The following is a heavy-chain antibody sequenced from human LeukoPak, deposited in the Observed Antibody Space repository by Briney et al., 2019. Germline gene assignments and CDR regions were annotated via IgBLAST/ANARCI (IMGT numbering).Heavy chain of an antibody. V-gene: IGHV1-18*01. Sequence: ASVKVSCKASGYTFTSYGISWVRQAPGQGLEWMGWISAYNGNTNYAQKLQGRVTMTTDTSTSTAYMELRSLRSDDTAVYYCARPITFGGVIAKLYFDYWGQGTLVTDSS. CDR3: ARPITFGGVIAKLYFDY. D-gene: IGHD3-16*02. CDR1: GYTFTSYG. J-gene: IGHJ4*02. CDR2: ISAYNGNT.